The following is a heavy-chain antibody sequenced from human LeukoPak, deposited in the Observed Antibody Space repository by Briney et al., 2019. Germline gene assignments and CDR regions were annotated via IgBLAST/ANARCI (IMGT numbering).Heavy chain of an antibody. D-gene: IGHD3-10*01. V-gene: IGHV3-48*03. CDR1: GFTFSSYE. Sequence: GGSLRLSCAASGFTFSSYEMHWVRQAPGKGLEWVSYISNSGSTIYYADSVKGRFTISRDNAKNTLYLQMNSLRAEDTAVYYCAKDLHYGSADYWGQGTLVTVSS. CDR3: AKDLHYGSADY. J-gene: IGHJ4*02. CDR2: ISNSGSTI.